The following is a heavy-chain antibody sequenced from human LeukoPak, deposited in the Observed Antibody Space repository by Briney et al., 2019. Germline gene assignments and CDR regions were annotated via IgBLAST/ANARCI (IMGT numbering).Heavy chain of an antibody. CDR3: AKGSNRGVATIDY. D-gene: IGHD5-12*01. CDR1: VFTFSAYG. J-gene: IGHJ4*02. V-gene: IGHV3-30*18. Sequence: GGSLRLSCAASVFTFSAYGMHWFRQAPGKGLDWVAVISYDGSDKYYAASVKGRFTISRDNSKNTLSLQMNSMRAEDTSVYYCAKGSNRGVATIDYWGQGTLVTVSS. CDR2: ISYDGSDK.